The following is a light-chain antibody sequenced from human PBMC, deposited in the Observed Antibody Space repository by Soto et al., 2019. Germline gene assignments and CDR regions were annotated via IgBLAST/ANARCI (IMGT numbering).Light chain of an antibody. CDR3: LLSYNGPYV. CDR2: DTT. J-gene: IGLJ1*01. Sequence: QAVVTQEPSLTVSPGGPVTLTCSSSTGPVTNGHYPYWFQQKPGQAPRTLIYDTTNRHSWTPARFSGSLLGGKAALTLSGAQPEDEAEYYCLLSYNGPYVFGTGTKVTV. CDR1: TGPVTNGHY. V-gene: IGLV7-46*01.